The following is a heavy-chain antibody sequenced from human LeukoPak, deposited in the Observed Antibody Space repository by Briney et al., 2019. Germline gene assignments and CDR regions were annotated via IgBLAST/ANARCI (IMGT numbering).Heavy chain of an antibody. D-gene: IGHD6-13*01. CDR3: ARGKQQLVI. J-gene: IGHJ4*02. V-gene: IGHV4-59*01. CDR1: GFTFSSYE. CDR2: IYYSGST. Sequence: GSLRLSCAASGFTFSSYEMNWVRQAPGKGLEWIGYIYYSGSTNYNPSLKSRVTISVDTSKNQFSLKLSSVTAADTAVYYCARGKQQLVIWGQGTLVTVSS.